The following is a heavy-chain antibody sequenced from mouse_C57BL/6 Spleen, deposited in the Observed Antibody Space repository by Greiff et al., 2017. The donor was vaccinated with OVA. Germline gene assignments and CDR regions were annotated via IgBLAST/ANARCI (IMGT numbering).Heavy chain of an antibody. CDR1: GFTFSDYG. V-gene: IGHV5-17*01. D-gene: IGHD1-1*01. J-gene: IGHJ1*03. CDR2: ISSGSSTI. Sequence: EVHLVESGGGLVKPGGSLKLSCAASGFTFSDYGMHWVRQAPEKGLEWVAYISSGSSTINYADTVKGRFTISRDNATNTLFMQMTSLRSEDTAVYYCARANYDGIYFEVWGTGTTVTVS. CDR3: ARANYDGIYFEV.